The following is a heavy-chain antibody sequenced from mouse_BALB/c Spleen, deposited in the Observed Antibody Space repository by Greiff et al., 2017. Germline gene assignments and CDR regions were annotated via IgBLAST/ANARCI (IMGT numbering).Heavy chain of an antibody. J-gene: IGHJ4*01. CDR3: ARHPARATSMDY. CDR2: ISSGGSYT. V-gene: IGHV5-6*01. Sequence: EVQLVESGADLVKPGGSLKLSCAASGFTFSSYGMSWVRQTPDKRLEWVATISSGGSYTYYPDSVKGRFTISRDNAKNTLYLQLSSLTSEDTAMYYCARHPARATSMDYWGQGTSVTVSS. CDR1: GFTFSSYG. D-gene: IGHD3-1*01.